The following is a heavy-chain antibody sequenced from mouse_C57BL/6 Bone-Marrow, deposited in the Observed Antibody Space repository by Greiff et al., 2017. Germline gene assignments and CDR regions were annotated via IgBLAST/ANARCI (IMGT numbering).Heavy chain of an antibody. J-gene: IGHJ3*01. D-gene: IGHD1-1*01. Sequence: VQLQQSGAELVKPGASVKMSCKASGYTFTTYPIEWMKQNHGKSLEWIGNFHPYNDDTKYNEKFKGKATLTVEKSSSTVYLELSRFTSYDSAVYFCAGPTSYYGSSYPFAYWGQGTLVTVSA. CDR3: AGPTSYYGSSYPFAY. CDR1: GYTFTTYP. CDR2: FHPYNDDT. V-gene: IGHV1-47*01.